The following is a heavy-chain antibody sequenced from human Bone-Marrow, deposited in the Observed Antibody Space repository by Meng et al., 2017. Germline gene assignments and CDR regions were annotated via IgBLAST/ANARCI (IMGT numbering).Heavy chain of an antibody. V-gene: IGHV3-49*03. Sequence: GGSLRLSCTASGFTFGDYAMSWFRQAPGKGLEWVGFIRSKAYGGTTEYAASVKGRFTISRDDSKSIAYLQMNSLKTEDTDVYYCTKTRHIVVVTEYYFDYWGQGTLVTVSS. CDR3: TKTRHIVVVTEYYFDY. D-gene: IGHD2-21*02. CDR2: IRSKAYGGTT. J-gene: IGHJ4*02. CDR1: GFTFGDYA.